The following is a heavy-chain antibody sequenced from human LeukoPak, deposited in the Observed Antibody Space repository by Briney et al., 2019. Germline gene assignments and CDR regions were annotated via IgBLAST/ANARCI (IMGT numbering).Heavy chain of an antibody. J-gene: IGHJ4*02. D-gene: IGHD4-23*01. CDR1: GFTVSSNY. V-gene: IGHV3-53*01. CDR2: IYSGGST. CDR3: ARDQPDYGGTGIDY. Sequence: GGSLRLSCAASGFTVSSNYMSWVRQAPGKGLEWVSVIYSGGSTYYADSVKGRFTISRDNSKNTLYLQMNSLGAEDTAVYYCARDQPDYGGTGIDYWGQGTLVTVSS.